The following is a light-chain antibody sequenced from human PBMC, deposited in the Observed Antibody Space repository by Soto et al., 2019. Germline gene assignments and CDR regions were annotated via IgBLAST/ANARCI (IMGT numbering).Light chain of an antibody. CDR3: QQTYSSPQT. CDR2: AAS. V-gene: IGKV1-39*01. CDR1: QTVSIY. Sequence: QMTQSPSSLSASVADRVTITCRASQTVSIYLNWYRQKPGKAPELLIFAASDLQSGVPSRFSGSGSGTDFTLTISSLQPEDFATYYCQQTYSSPQTFGQGTKVDIK. J-gene: IGKJ1*01.